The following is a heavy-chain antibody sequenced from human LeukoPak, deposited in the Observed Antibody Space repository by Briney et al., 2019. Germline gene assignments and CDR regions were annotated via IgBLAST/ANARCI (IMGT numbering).Heavy chain of an antibody. J-gene: IGHJ4*02. V-gene: IGHV4-30-4*01. CDR2: IYYRGST. D-gene: IGHD2-21*01. Sequence: SETLSFNCTVSGGSISSGDYYWRCIRQPPEKDLECIGYIYYRGSTYYNPSLKSRVTISVDTSKNQYSLKLSSVTAADTAVYYCARDRLPGPRWGQGTLVTVSS. CDR3: ARDRLPGPR. CDR1: GGSISSGDYY.